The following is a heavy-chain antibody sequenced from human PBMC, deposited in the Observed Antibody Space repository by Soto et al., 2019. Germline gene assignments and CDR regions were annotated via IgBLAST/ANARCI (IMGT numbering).Heavy chain of an antibody. Sequence: GGSLRLSCAASGFTFSTFAMSWVRQAPGKGLEWVSGIGGNGDNKFYTDSVKGRFTISRDNSQNTLYLHMNSLRAEDTAVYYCAKSALWSAEFPFNWFDPWGQGTQVTVSS. D-gene: IGHD3-10*01. V-gene: IGHV3-23*01. CDR3: AKSALWSAEFPFNWFDP. CDR2: IGGNGDNK. CDR1: GFTFSTFA. J-gene: IGHJ5*02.